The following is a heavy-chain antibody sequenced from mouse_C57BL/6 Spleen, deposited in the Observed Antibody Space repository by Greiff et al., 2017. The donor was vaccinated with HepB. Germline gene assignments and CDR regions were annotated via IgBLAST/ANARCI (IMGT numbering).Heavy chain of an antibody. Sequence: VQLQQPGAELVRPGTSVKLSCKASGYTFTSYWMHWVKQRPGQGLEWIGVIDPSDSYTNYNQKFKGKATLTVDTSSSTAYMQLSSLTSEDSAVYYCARSGGNLAWFAYWGQGTLVTVSA. CDR2: IDPSDSYT. J-gene: IGHJ3*01. V-gene: IGHV1-59*01. D-gene: IGHD2-1*01. CDR3: ARSGGNLAWFAY. CDR1: GYTFTSYW.